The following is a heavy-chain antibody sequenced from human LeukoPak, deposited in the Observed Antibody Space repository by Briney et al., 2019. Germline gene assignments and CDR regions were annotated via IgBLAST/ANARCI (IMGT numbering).Heavy chain of an antibody. Sequence: GGTLRLSCAASGFTFSSYWMTWVRQAPGKGLEWVANIKQDGSEKYYVDSVKGRFTISRDNAKNSLYLQMNSLRAEDTALYYCARTAAAGTFYYYYYMDVWGKGTTVTVSS. D-gene: IGHD6-13*01. J-gene: IGHJ6*03. CDR3: ARTAAAGTFYYYYYMDV. CDR1: GFTFSSYW. CDR2: IKQDGSEK. V-gene: IGHV3-7*03.